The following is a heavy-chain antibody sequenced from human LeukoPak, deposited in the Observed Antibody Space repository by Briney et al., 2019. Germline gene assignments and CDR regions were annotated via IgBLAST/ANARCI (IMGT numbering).Heavy chain of an antibody. V-gene: IGHV1-2*06. Sequence: VASVKVSCKASGYTSTGYYMHWVRQAPGQGLEWMGRINPNSGGTDYAQKFQGGDTMTRDTSISTAYMELSRLRSDDTALYYCAREGASSGCYVDYWGQGTLVTVSS. D-gene: IGHD6-19*01. CDR3: AREGASSGCYVDY. J-gene: IGHJ4*02. CDR2: INPNSGGT. CDR1: GYTSTGYY.